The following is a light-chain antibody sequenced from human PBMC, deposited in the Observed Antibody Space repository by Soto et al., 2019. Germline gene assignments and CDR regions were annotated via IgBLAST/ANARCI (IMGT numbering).Light chain of an antibody. CDR1: QGISSA. J-gene: IGKJ2*01. Sequence: AIQLTQSPSSLSASVGDRVTITCRASQGISSALAWYQQRPRKPPKLLIFDASTLESGVPSRFSGSGSGTDITLTVSSLQPEDFATYYCQQFNTYPYTFGQGTKLEIK. CDR3: QQFNTYPYT. CDR2: DAS. V-gene: IGKV1-13*02.